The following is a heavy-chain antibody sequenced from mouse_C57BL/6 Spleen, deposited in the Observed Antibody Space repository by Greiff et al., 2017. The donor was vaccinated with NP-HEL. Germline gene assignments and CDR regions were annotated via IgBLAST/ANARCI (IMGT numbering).Heavy chain of an antibody. CDR2: IDPSDSYT. D-gene: IGHD1-1*01. J-gene: IGHJ2*01. CDR1: GYTFTSYW. Sequence: QVQLQQPGAELVKPGASVKLSCKASGYTFTSYWMQWVKQRPGQGLEWIGEIDPSDSYTNYNQKFKGKATLTVDTSSSTAYMQLSSLTSEDSAVYYCARRMTTVVFDYWGQGTTLTVSS. V-gene: IGHV1-50*01. CDR3: ARRMTTVVFDY.